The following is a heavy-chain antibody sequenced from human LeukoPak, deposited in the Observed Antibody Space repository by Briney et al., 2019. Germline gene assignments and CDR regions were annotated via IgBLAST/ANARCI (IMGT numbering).Heavy chain of an antibody. Sequence: GRSPRLSCAASGFTVTSNHMNWVRQAPGKGLEWVSIIYTGGTTHYADSLKDRFTISRDDSINTLYLQMNSLRAEDTAVYYCARDSSSYYFDYWGQGTLVTVSS. CDR2: IYTGGTT. J-gene: IGHJ4*02. D-gene: IGHD6-6*01. CDR1: GFTVTSNH. V-gene: IGHV3-66*01. CDR3: ARDSSSYYFDY.